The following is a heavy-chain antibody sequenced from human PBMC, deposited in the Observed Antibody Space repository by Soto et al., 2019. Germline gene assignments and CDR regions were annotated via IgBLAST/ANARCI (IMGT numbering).Heavy chain of an antibody. J-gene: IGHJ5*02. Sequence: SETLSLTCTVSGGSISSGGYYWSWLRQHPGKGLEWIGYIYYSGSTYYNPSLKSRFTISVDTSNNQFSLKLSSVTAADTAVYYCARVMITFGGVIVDWFDPWGQGTLVTVSS. V-gene: IGHV4-31*03. CDR2: IYYSGST. CDR3: ARVMITFGGVIVDWFDP. D-gene: IGHD3-16*02. CDR1: GGSISSGGYY.